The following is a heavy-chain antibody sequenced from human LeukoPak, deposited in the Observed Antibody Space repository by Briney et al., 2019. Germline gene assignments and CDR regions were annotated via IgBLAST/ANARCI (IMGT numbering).Heavy chain of an antibody. J-gene: IGHJ4*02. Sequence: ASVKVSCKASGYTFTSYGISWVRQAPGQGLEWMGWISAYNGNTNYAQKLQGRVTMTTDTSTSTAYMELRSLRSDDTAVYYCVLGREGGSSIPLDYWGQGTLVTVSS. CDR3: VLGREGGSSIPLDY. CDR1: GYTFTSYG. CDR2: ISAYNGNT. V-gene: IGHV1-18*01. D-gene: IGHD1-26*01.